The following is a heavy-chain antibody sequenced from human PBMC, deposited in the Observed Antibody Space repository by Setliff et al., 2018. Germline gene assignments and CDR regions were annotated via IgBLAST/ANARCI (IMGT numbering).Heavy chain of an antibody. CDR3: ARSRGVGATINWFDP. CDR1: GVSMTNYY. V-gene: IGHV4-4*08. Sequence: SETLSLTCTFSGVSMTNYYWSWIRRPPEKGLEWIGYIYTTGTTKYNPSLKSRVTISIDTSKNQFSLKMRSVTAADTAIYYCARSRGVGATINWFDPWGQGTLVTAPQ. CDR2: IYTTGTT. D-gene: IGHD1-26*01. J-gene: IGHJ5*02.